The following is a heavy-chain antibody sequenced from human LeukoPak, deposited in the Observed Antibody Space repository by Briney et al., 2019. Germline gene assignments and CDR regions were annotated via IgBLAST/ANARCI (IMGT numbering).Heavy chain of an antibody. J-gene: IGHJ4*02. CDR1: GYTFTSYA. D-gene: IGHD7-27*01. Sequence: GASVKVSCKASGYTFTSYAMHWVRQAPGQRLEWMGWINAGNGNTKYSQKFQGRVTITRDTSASTAYMELSSLRSEDTAVYYCARGGLTGDLNRGANRGYFDYWGQGTLVTVSS. V-gene: IGHV1-3*01. CDR3: ARGGLTGDLNRGANRGYFDY. CDR2: INAGNGNT.